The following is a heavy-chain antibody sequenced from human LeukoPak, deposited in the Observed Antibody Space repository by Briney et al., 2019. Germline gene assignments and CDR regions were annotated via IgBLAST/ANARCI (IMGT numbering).Heavy chain of an antibody. CDR1: GFAFSTFA. Sequence: PGGSLRLSCAASGFAFSTFAMGWVRQSPGKGLEWLSTINGGGNTTFYADSVKGRFTISRDNSKNTLYLHMDSLRPDDTAIYYCTKELHVAVAVADYYYFYMDVWGRGTAVTVFS. D-gene: IGHD6-19*01. V-gene: IGHV3-23*01. CDR3: TKELHVAVAVADYYYFYMDV. J-gene: IGHJ6*03. CDR2: INGGGNTT.